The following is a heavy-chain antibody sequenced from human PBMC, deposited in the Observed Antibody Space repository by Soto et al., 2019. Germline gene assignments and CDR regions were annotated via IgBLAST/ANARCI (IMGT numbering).Heavy chain of an antibody. J-gene: IGHJ6*02. CDR1: GFTFSSYW. CDR3: ARDGSITMVRGVIISQYYYGMLV. Sequence: PGGSLRLSCAASGFTFSSYWMSWVRQAPGKGLEWAANIKQDGSEKYYVDSVKGRFTISRDNAKNSLYLQMNSLRAEDTAVYYCARDGSITMVRGVIISQYYYGMLVWGQGTTGTVS. CDR2: IKQDGSEK. D-gene: IGHD3-10*01. V-gene: IGHV3-7*01.